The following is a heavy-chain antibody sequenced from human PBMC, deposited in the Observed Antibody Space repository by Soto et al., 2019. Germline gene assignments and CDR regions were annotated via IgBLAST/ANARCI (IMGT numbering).Heavy chain of an antibody. CDR2: IYSSGNT. D-gene: IGHD3-3*01. V-gene: IGHV4-4*07. CDR1: RGSIIDYY. J-gene: IGHJ4*02. Sequence: NPSETLSLTCTVSRGSIIDYYWSWSRQPAGKGLEWIGRIYSSGNTNYNPSLKSRVTMSVDTSRNQLSLKLSSVTTADTAVYYCARIGVLSSFDNWGQGTLVTVSS. CDR3: ARIGVLSSFDN.